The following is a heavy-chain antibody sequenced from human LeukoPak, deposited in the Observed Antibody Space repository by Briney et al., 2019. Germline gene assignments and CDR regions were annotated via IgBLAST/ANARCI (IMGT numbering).Heavy chain of an antibody. Sequence: PSETLSLTCTVSGGSISSYYWSWIRQPPGKGLEWIGYISYSGSTNYNPSLKSRVTMSVDTSKNQFSLKLSSVTAADTAVYYCARLLGDIVVVPAATDYYYYYGMDVWGQGTTVTVSS. J-gene: IGHJ6*02. CDR1: GGSISSYY. CDR3: ARLLGDIVVVPAATDYYYYYGMDV. CDR2: ISYSGST. D-gene: IGHD2-2*01. V-gene: IGHV4-59*12.